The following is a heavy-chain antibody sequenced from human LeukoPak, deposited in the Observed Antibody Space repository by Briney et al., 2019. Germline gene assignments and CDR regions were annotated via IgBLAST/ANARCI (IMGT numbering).Heavy chain of an antibody. CDR1: GYTFTSYG. J-gene: IGHJ3*02. Sequence: ASVKVSCKASGYTFTSYGISWVRQAPGQGLEWMGWISGYKGNTNYVQKFQGRVSMATDTSTSTAYMELRSLRSDDTAVYYCARDRSPDFWSGDYRDAFDIWGQGTKVIVSS. V-gene: IGHV1-18*01. CDR2: ISGYKGNT. D-gene: IGHD3-3*01. CDR3: ARDRSPDFWSGDYRDAFDI.